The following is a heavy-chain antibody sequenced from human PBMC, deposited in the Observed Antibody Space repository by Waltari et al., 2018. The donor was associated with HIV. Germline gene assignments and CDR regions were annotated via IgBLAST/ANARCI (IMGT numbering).Heavy chain of an antibody. D-gene: IGHD1-1*01. CDR3: ARVNWNDVHYYYYYGMDV. J-gene: IGHJ6*02. Sequence: QVQLQQWGAGLLKPSETLSLTCAVSGGSFSGYYWSWIRQPPGKGLEWIGEINHSGSTNYTPSLKRRVTISVDTSKNQFSLKLSSVTAADTAVYYCARVNWNDVHYYYYYGMDVWGQGTTVTVSS. CDR1: GGSFSGYY. V-gene: IGHV4-34*01. CDR2: INHSGST.